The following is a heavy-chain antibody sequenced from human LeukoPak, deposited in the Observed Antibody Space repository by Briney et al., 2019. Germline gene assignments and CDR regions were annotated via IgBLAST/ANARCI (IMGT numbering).Heavy chain of an antibody. J-gene: IGHJ5*02. Sequence: SQTLSLTCTVSGGSISSGDYYWSWIRQPPGKGLEWIGYIYYSGSTYYNPSLKCRVTISVDTSKNQFSLKLSSVTAADTAVYYCARDQTGDYYDSSGYYSWFDPWGQGTLVTVSS. CDR1: GGSISSGDYY. CDR3: ARDQTGDYYDSSGYYSWFDP. V-gene: IGHV4-30-4*01. D-gene: IGHD3-22*01. CDR2: IYYSGST.